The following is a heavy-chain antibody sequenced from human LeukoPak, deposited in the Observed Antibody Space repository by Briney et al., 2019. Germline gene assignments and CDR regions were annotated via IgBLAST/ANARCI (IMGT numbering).Heavy chain of an antibody. CDR3: ARVFWFGSDYYAMDL. V-gene: IGHV3-48*04. Sequence: GGSLGLSCTVSEFTFYKYSINWVRQAPGKGLEWVSHISVSGDSKYYADSVKGRFTVSRDNAEKSLYLQMDSLRAEDTAVYHCARVFWFGSDYYAMDLWGQGTAVTVSS. J-gene: IGHJ6*02. CDR2: ISVSGDSK. CDR1: EFTFYKYS. D-gene: IGHD3-10*01.